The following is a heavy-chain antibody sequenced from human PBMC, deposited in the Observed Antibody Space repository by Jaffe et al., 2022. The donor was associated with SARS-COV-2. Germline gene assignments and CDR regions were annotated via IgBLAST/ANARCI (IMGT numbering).Heavy chain of an antibody. CDR1: GGSISSSSYY. D-gene: IGHD3-22*01. J-gene: IGHJ5*02. CDR2: IYYSGST. CDR3: ARHGTVVVNKGNWFDP. V-gene: IGHV4-39*01. Sequence: QLQLQESGPGLVKPSETLSLTCTVSGGSISSSSYYWGWIRQPPGKGLEWIGSIYYSGSTYYNPSLKSRVTISVDTSKNQFSLKLSSVTAADTAVYYCARHGTVVVNKGNWFDPWGQGTLVTVSS.